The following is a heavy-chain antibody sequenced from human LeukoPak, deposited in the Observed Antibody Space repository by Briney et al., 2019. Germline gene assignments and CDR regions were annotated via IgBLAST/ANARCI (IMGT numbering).Heavy chain of an antibody. Sequence: ASVKVSCKVSGYTLTELSMHWVRQAPGKGLEWMGGFDPEDGETIYAQKFQGRVTMTEDTSTDTAYMELSSLRSEDTAVYYCARGFSGYEWGYYHYYMDVWGKGTTVTIS. J-gene: IGHJ6*03. CDR2: FDPEDGET. V-gene: IGHV1-24*01. D-gene: IGHD5-12*01. CDR1: GYTLTELS. CDR3: ARGFSGYEWGYYHYYMDV.